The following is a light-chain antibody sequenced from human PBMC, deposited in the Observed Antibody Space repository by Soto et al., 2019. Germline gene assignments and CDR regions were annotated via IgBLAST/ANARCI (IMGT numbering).Light chain of an antibody. CDR1: ESVTSS. V-gene: IGKV3-15*01. Sequence: EIVMPQSPATLSVSPGGRATLSCRASESVTSSLAWYQQKPGQPPRLLIYGASTRATGIPARFSGSGSGTEFTLTISRLEPEDFAVFFCQQYGTSEIIFGQGTRLEIK. CDR2: GAS. CDR3: QQYGTSEII. J-gene: IGKJ5*01.